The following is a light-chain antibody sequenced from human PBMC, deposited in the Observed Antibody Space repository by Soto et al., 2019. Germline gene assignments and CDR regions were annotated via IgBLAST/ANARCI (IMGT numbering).Light chain of an antibody. V-gene: IGKV3-20*01. J-gene: IGKJ3*01. CDR1: QTVGSNY. CDR2: GAS. CDR3: QQYGNKPGMT. Sequence: EIVLADARGTLSLSPGERAAVSCSASQTVGSNYLAWYQQRPGQAPRLLIYGASSRATGTPDRFSGSGSGTDFSLTVSRLEPEDFAVYYCQQYGNKPGMTFGPGTKVDIK.